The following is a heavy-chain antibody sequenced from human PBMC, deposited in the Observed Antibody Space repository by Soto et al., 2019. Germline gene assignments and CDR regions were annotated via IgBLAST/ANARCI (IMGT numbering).Heavy chain of an antibody. Sequence: SETLSLTCAVYGGSFSGYYWSWIRQPPGKGLEWIGEINHSGSTNYNPSLKSRVTISVDTSKNQFSLKLSSVTAADTAVYYCARGLPAPAVDYYGSGTHDYWGQGTLVTVSS. D-gene: IGHD3-10*01. CDR2: INHSGST. V-gene: IGHV4-34*01. J-gene: IGHJ4*02. CDR1: GGSFSGYY. CDR3: ARGLPAPAVDYYGSGTHDY.